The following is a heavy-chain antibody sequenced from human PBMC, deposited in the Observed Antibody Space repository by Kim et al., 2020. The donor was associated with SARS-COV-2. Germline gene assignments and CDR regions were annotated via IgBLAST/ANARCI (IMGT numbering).Heavy chain of an antibody. J-gene: IGHJ4*02. CDR1: GFTFSSYS. D-gene: IGHD1-1*01. CDR2: ISSSSSYI. Sequence: GGSLRLSCAASGFTFSSYSMNWVRQAPGKGLEWVSSISSSSSYIYYADSVKGRFTISRDNAKNSLYLQMNSLRAEDTAVYYCARDRGGRVQLERRHPFDYWGQGTLVTVSS. CDR3: ARDRGGRVQLERRHPFDY. V-gene: IGHV3-21*01.